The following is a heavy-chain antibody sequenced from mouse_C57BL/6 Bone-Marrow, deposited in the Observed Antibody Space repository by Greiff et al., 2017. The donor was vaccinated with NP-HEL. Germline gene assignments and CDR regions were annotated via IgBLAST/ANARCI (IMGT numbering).Heavy chain of an antibody. J-gene: IGHJ3*01. CDR3: ARGRRVAY. Sequence: EVQVVESGGGLVQPGGSLSLSCAASGFTFTDYYMSWVRQPPGKALEWLGFIRNKANGYTTEYSASVKCRFTISRDNSQSILYLQMNALRAEDSATYYCARGRRVAYWGQGTLVTVSA. CDR1: GFTFTDYY. CDR2: IRNKANGYTT. V-gene: IGHV7-3*01. D-gene: IGHD2-12*01.